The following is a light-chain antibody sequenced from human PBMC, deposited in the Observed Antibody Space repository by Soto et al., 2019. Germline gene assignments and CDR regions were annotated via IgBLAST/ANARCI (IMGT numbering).Light chain of an antibody. V-gene: IGKV4-1*01. CDR3: QEYYSTPLT. J-gene: IGKJ4*01. CDR2: WAS. CDR1: QSVLYTSNNRDY. Sequence: ILMTQSPESLPVSLGERAAINCNSSQSVLYTSNNRDYLAWYRQKPGQPPQLLIHWASTRLSGVPDRFSGSGSGTHFTFTISSLQPEGVAIYFCQEYYSTPLTFGGGTRVEIK.